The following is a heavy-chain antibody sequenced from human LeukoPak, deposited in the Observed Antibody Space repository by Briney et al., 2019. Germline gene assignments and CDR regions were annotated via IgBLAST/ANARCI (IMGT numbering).Heavy chain of an antibody. V-gene: IGHV3-64*01. CDR3: ARDFSYGSGFDY. D-gene: IGHD5-18*01. J-gene: IGHJ4*02. CDR2: ISNGGSI. CDR1: GFSISSYA. Sequence: GGSLRLSCAASGFSISSYALHWVRKAPGKGLNYVSGISNGGSIDYANSVKGRFTISRDNSKNTLYLQMGSLRPEDMAVYYCARDFSYGSGFDYWGQGILVTVSS.